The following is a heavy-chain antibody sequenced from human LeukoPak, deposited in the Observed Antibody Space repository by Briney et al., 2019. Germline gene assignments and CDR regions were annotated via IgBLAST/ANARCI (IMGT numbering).Heavy chain of an antibody. CDR3: ARGGQFATDAFDI. Sequence: PGASVKVSCKASGYTFTSYDINWVRQATGQGLEWMGWMNPNSGNTGYAQKFQGRVTMTRNTSISTAYMELSRLRSDDTAVYYCARGGQFATDAFDIWGQGTMVTVSS. D-gene: IGHD2-15*01. V-gene: IGHV1-8*01. CDR2: MNPNSGNT. CDR1: GYTFTSYD. J-gene: IGHJ3*02.